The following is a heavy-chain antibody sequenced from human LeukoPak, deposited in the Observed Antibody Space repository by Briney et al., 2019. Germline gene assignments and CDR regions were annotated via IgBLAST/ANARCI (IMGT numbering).Heavy chain of an antibody. CDR2: ISSSSSYI. CDR1: GFTFSSYS. J-gene: IGHJ4*02. Sequence: GGSLRLSCAASGFTFSSYSMNWVRQAPGKGLEWVSSISSSSSYIYYADSVKGRFTISRDNAKNSLYLQMNSLRAEDTAVYYCARTPGYSGSWYLYYFDYWGQGTLVTVSS. V-gene: IGHV3-21*01. CDR3: ARTPGYSGSWYLYYFDY. D-gene: IGHD6-13*01.